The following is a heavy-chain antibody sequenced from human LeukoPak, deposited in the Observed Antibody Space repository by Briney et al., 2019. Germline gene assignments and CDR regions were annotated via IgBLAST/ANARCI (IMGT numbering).Heavy chain of an antibody. Sequence: GSSVKVSCKASGGTFSSYAISWVRQAPGQGLEWMGGIIPIFGTANYAQKFQGRVTITADESTSTAYMELSSLRSEDTAVYYCARVYSGSWLVVGAFDIWGQGTMVTVSS. V-gene: IGHV1-69*01. J-gene: IGHJ3*02. CDR3: ARVYSGSWLVVGAFDI. D-gene: IGHD6-13*01. CDR1: GGTFSSYA. CDR2: IIPIFGTA.